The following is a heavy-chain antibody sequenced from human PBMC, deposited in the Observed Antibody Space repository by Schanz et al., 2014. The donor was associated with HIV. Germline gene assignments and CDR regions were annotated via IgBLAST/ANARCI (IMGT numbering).Heavy chain of an antibody. J-gene: IGHJ6*02. V-gene: IGHV3-33*01. CDR3: ARGSGPYYYYYGMDV. Sequence: QVQLVESGGRVVQPGRSLRLSCAASGFTFSTYGMHWVRQAPGKGLEWVAVIWYDGSNKYYSDSGKGRFTISRDNSKNTLYLQMNSLRAEDTAVYYCARGSGPYYYYYGMDVWGQGTTVTVSS. CDR2: IWYDGSNK. D-gene: IGHD3-10*01. CDR1: GFTFSTYG.